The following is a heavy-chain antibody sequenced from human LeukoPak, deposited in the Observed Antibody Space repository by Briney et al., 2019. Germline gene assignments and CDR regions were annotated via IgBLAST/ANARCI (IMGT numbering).Heavy chain of an antibody. J-gene: IGHJ4*02. CDR2: IYSGGTT. CDR1: GFTFSSYW. V-gene: IGHV3-53*01. D-gene: IGHD5-24*01. Sequence: GGSLRLSCAASGFTFSSYWMSWVRQAPGRGLEWVSVIYSGGTTNYAESVKGRFIISRDNSKNTLYLQMNSLRAEDTAVYYCARTGYGYNYYDYWGQGTLVTVSS. CDR3: ARTGYGYNYYDY.